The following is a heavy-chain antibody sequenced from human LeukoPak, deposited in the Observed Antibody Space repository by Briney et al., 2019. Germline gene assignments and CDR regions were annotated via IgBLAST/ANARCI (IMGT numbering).Heavy chain of an antibody. J-gene: IGHJ3*01. CDR3: GMSGDRVPLQDDVFDV. Sequence: GESLKISCKVSGYSFTSYCIGWVRQMPGKGLEWMGIIYPGDSGPTYSPSFQGQVTISRDTSINTAYLQWSSLQASDTAMYYCGMSGDRVPLQDDVFDVWGQGTMVTVST. CDR2: IYPGDSGP. V-gene: IGHV5-51*01. D-gene: IGHD1-26*01. CDR1: GYSFTSYC.